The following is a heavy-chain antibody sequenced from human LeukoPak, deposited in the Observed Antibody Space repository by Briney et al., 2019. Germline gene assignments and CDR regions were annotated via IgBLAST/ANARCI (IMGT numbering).Heavy chain of an antibody. D-gene: IGHD2-2*01. J-gene: IGHJ4*02. V-gene: IGHV3-48*03. Sequence: PGGSLRLSCAASGFTFSSYEMNWVRQAPGKGLEWVSYISSSGSTIYYADSVKGRFTISRDNAKNSLYLQMNSLRAEDTAVYYCARIVDCSSTSCYDYWGQGTPVTVSS. CDR3: ARIVDCSSTSCYDY. CDR2: ISSSGSTI. CDR1: GFTFSSYE.